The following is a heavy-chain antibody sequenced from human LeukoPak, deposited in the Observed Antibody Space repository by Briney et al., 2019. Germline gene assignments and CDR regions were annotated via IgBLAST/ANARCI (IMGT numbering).Heavy chain of an antibody. CDR2: ISGSGGST. CDR3: AKTSDGDYVDYYYYGMDV. V-gene: IGHV3-23*01. D-gene: IGHD4-17*01. J-gene: IGHJ6*02. Sequence: GGSLRLSCAASGFTFSSYAMSWVRQAPGKGLEWVSAISGSGGSTYYADSVKGRFTISRDNSKNTLYLQMNSLRAEDTAVYYCAKTSDGDYVDYYYYGMDVWGQGTTVTVSS. CDR1: GFTFSSYA.